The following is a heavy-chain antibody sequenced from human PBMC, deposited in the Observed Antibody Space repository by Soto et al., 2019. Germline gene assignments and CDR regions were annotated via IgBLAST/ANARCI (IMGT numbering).Heavy chain of an antibody. D-gene: IGHD1-26*01. CDR3: AREGGSYYSDY. CDR1: GFTFSSYA. J-gene: IGHJ4*02. CDR2: ISYDGSNK. V-gene: IGHV3-30-3*01. Sequence: VQLVESGGGVVQPGRSLRLSCAASGFTFSSYAMHWVRQAPGKGLEWVAVISYDGSNKYYADSVKGRFTISRDNSKNTLYLQMNSLRAEDTAVYYCAREGGSYYSDYWGQGTLVTVSS.